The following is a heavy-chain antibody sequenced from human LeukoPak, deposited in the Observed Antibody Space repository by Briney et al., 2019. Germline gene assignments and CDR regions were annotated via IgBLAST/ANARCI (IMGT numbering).Heavy chain of an antibody. CDR2: ISSSGSTI. Sequence: GGSLRLSCAASGFTFSSYEMNWVRQAPGKGLEWVSYISSSGSTIYYADSVKGRFTISRDNAKNSLYLQMNSLRAEDTAVHYCAGEGYFDWFFPIYWGQGTLVTVSS. CDR1: GFTFSSYE. J-gene: IGHJ4*02. V-gene: IGHV3-48*03. CDR3: AGEGYFDWFFPIY. D-gene: IGHD3-9*01.